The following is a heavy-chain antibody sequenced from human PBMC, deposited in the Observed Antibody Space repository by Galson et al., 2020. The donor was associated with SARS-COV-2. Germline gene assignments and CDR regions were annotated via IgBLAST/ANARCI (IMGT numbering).Heavy chain of an antibody. CDR1: GFTFSGYV. D-gene: IGHD2-15*01. V-gene: IGHV3-23*01. Sequence: GESLKISCATSGFTFSGYVMSWVRQAPGKGLEWVSTTSASGGDTYYADSVRGRFTISRDTSKNTLYLQMNSLRAEDTAIYYCAQSGVVVGDNNWFDPWGQGTLVTVSS. CDR2: TSASGGDT. J-gene: IGHJ5*02. CDR3: AQSGVVVGDNNWFDP.